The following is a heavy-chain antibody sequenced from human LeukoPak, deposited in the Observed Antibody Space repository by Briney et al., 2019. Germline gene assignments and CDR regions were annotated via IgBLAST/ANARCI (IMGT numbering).Heavy chain of an antibody. Sequence: PSVTLSLTCTVCGRSISSYYWSWVRQPPGKGLEESVDIYYSGSTNYNASLKSRVTISVDTSKNQFSLKLSSVTAADTAVYYCARGGEVYYYDSSGYLALEYFQHWGQGTLVTVSS. D-gene: IGHD3-22*01. CDR1: GRSISSYY. CDR2: IYYSGST. V-gene: IGHV4-59*07. CDR3: ARGGEVYYYDSSGYLALEYFQH. J-gene: IGHJ1*01.